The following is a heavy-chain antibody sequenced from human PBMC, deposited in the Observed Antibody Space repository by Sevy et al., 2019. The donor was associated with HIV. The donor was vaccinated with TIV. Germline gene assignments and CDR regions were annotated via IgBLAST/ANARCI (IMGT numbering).Heavy chain of an antibody. Sequence: GGFLRLSCAASGFSFNNYDMNWVRQAPGKGLEWISYISSSSSHIYYADSVKGRFTISRDNANNSLSVQMNSLRAEDTAVYYCAREGGYTDQGMDVWGQGTTVTVSS. D-gene: IGHD5-12*01. J-gene: IGHJ6*02. CDR1: GFSFNNYD. CDR2: ISSSSSHI. V-gene: IGHV3-48*01. CDR3: AREGGYTDQGMDV.